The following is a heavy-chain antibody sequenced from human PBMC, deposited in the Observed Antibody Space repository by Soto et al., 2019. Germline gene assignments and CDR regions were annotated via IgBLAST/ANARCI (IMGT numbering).Heavy chain of an antibody. Sequence: QITLNESGPTVVRPTETLTLTCRFSGFSLTTSGVGVGWIRQSPGKAPEWLALIYWDDDKRYSASLKSRLTITKDTSKNQVVLTVSDLDPTDTATYYCAHRVLRTVFGLVTTTAIYVDFGGQGTPVAVSS. J-gene: IGHJ4*02. D-gene: IGHD3-3*01. V-gene: IGHV2-5*02. CDR1: GFSLTTSGVG. CDR2: IYWDDDK. CDR3: AHRVLRTVFGLVTTTAIYVDF.